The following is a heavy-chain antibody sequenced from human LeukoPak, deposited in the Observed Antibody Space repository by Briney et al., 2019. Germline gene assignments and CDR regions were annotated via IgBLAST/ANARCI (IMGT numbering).Heavy chain of an antibody. J-gene: IGHJ3*02. CDR3: ARALSNYDFWSGSDAFDI. CDR2: IIPIFGTA. V-gene: IGHV1-69*05. D-gene: IGHD3-3*01. CDR1: GGTFSSYA. Sequence: SVKVSCKASGGTFSSYAISWVRQAPGQGLEWMGRIIPIFGTANYAQKFQGRVTITTDESTSTAYMELSSLRSEDTAVYYCARALSNYDFWSGSDAFDIWGQGTMVTVSS.